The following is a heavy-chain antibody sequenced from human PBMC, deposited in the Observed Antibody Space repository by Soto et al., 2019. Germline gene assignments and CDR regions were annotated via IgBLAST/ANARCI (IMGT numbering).Heavy chain of an antibody. CDR3: ARGEGSSSWYYYFDY. CDR2: IYYTGST. Sequence: SGTLSLPCPVSGGSIRSYYWSWVRQPPGKGLEWIGYIYYTGSTNYNPSLKSRVTISVDTSKNQFSLKLSSVTAADTAVYYCARGEGSSSWYYYFDYWGQGTLVTVSS. D-gene: IGHD6-13*01. V-gene: IGHV4-59*01. CDR1: GGSIRSYY. J-gene: IGHJ4*02.